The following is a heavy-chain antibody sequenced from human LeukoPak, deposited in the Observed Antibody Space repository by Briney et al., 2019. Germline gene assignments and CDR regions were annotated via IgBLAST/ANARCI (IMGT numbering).Heavy chain of an antibody. D-gene: IGHD3-3*01. V-gene: IGHV3-30*04. Sequence: GGSLRLSCAASGFTFNIYAMNWVRQAPGKGLEWVAVISYDGSNKYYADSVKGRFTISRDNSKNTLYLQMNSLKAEDTAVYYCARGAIFGVVITRSAFDIWGQGTMVTVSS. CDR1: GFTFNIYA. J-gene: IGHJ3*02. CDR2: ISYDGSNK. CDR3: ARGAIFGVVITRSAFDI.